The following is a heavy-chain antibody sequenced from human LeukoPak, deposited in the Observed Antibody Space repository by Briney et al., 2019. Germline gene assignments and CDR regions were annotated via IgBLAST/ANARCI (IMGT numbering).Heavy chain of an antibody. V-gene: IGHV3-53*01. Sequence: GGSLRLSCAASGFTVSSSYMNWVRQAPGKGLEWVSVIYSGGSTYYADSVKGRFTISRDNSKNTLYLQMNSLRAEDTAVYYCTRAPDRSGSYYGGFDIWGQGTMVTVSS. CDR1: GFTVSSSY. CDR2: IYSGGST. J-gene: IGHJ3*02. CDR3: TRAPDRSGSYYGGFDI. D-gene: IGHD3-10*01.